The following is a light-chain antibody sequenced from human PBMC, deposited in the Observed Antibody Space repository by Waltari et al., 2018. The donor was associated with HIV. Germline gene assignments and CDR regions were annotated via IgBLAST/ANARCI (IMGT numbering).Light chain of an antibody. CDR3: SSYAGSNKGV. CDR2: EVS. J-gene: IGLJ1*01. V-gene: IGLV2-8*01. Sequence: QPALTQPPSASGSAGQSVPIPCAGTSSDVGGLTYVFWYQQHPDNAPKPKIYEVSKRPSVVPDRFSGSKSGNTASLTVSGLQAEDEADYYCSSYAGSNKGVFGTGTKVTVL. CDR1: SSDVGGLTY.